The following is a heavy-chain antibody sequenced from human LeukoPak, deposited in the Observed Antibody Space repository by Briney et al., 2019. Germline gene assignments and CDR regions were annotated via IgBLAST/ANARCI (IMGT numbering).Heavy chain of an antibody. V-gene: IGHV1-24*01. Sequence: GASVKVSCKVSGYTLTELSMHWVRQAPGKGLEWMGGFDPEDGETIYAQKFQGRVTMTEDTSTDTAYMELSSLRSEDTAVYYCATDPYHSSSWPEYFQHWGQGTLVTVSS. CDR3: ATDPYHSSSWPEYFQH. CDR1: GYTLTELS. D-gene: IGHD6-13*01. CDR2: FDPEDGET. J-gene: IGHJ1*01.